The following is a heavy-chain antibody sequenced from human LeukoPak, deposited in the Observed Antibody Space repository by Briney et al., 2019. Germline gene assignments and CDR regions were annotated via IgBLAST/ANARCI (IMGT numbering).Heavy chain of an antibody. J-gene: IGHJ4*02. D-gene: IGHD3-10*01. CDR2: ISSSSSYI. CDR1: GFTFSSYS. Sequence: KTGGSLRLSCAASGFTFSSYSMNWVRQAPGKGLEWVSSISSSSSYIYYADSVKGRFTISRDNAKNSLYLQMNSLRAEDTAVYYCARATYYYGSGSQPMYDYWGQGTLVTVSS. CDR3: ARATYYYGSGSQPMYDY. V-gene: IGHV3-21*01.